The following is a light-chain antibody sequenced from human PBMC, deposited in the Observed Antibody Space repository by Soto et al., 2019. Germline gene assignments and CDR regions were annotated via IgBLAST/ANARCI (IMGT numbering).Light chain of an antibody. CDR3: QQYNNWPLT. V-gene: IGKV3-15*01. Sequence: IVMTQSPAPLSVSTGERATLSCRASHSVSSNLAWYQQKPGQAPRLLIYGASTRATGIPARFSGSGSGTEFTLTISSLQSEDFAVYYCQQYNNWPLTFGQGTRLEI. CDR2: GAS. CDR1: HSVSSN. J-gene: IGKJ5*01.